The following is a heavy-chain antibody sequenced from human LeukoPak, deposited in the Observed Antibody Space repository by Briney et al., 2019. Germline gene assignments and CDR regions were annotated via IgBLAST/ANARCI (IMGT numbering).Heavy chain of an antibody. Sequence: SETLSLTCTVSGGSISSYYWSWIRQPAGKGLEWIGRIYTSGSTNYNPSLESRVTISVDTTNNQFSLKLSSVTAADTAVYYCARDRPSYCGGDCFISSDWYFDLWGRGTLDTVSS. CDR2: IYTSGST. D-gene: IGHD2-21*02. V-gene: IGHV4-4*07. J-gene: IGHJ2*01. CDR1: GGSISSYY. CDR3: ARDRPSYCGGDCFISSDWYFDL.